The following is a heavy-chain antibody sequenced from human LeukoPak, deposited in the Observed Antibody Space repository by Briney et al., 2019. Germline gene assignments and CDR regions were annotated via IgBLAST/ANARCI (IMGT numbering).Heavy chain of an antibody. Sequence: SGGSLRLSCAASGFTFSSYGMHWVRQAPGKGLEWAAFTRPDGSNKHYGDSVQGRFTISRDNSRNTLYLQMNSLRVEDTAMYYCAKVWSTDWSNWFDSWGPGSLVTVSS. V-gene: IGHV3-30*02. CDR1: GFTFSSYG. CDR3: AKVWSTDWSNWFDS. J-gene: IGHJ5*01. D-gene: IGHD3-3*01. CDR2: TRPDGSNK.